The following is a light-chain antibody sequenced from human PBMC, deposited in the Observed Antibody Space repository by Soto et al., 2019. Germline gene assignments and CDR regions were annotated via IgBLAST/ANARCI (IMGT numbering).Light chain of an antibody. V-gene: IGKV1-9*01. CDR1: QGISSY. CDR2: AAS. CDR3: QQYNSYSPT. J-gene: IGKJ1*01. Sequence: IQLTQSPSSLSASVGDRVTINCRASQGISSYLAWYQQKPGKAPKLLIYAASTLQSGVPSRFSGSGSGTEFTLTISSLQPDDFATYYCQQYNSYSPTFGQGTKVDIK.